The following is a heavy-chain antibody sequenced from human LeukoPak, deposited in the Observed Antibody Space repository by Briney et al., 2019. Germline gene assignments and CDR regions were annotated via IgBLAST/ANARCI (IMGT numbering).Heavy chain of an antibody. CDR2: LYSAGNT. D-gene: IGHD2-2*01. CDR1: GFTVSSNY. Sequence: GGSLRLSCAASGFTVSSNYMNWVRQAPGKGLEWVAVLYSAGNTFYADSVKGRFTISRDNSKNTLYLQMNSLRAEDTALYYCARPIQPQGAFDIWGQGTMVTVSS. V-gene: IGHV3-53*01. J-gene: IGHJ3*02. CDR3: ARPIQPQGAFDI.